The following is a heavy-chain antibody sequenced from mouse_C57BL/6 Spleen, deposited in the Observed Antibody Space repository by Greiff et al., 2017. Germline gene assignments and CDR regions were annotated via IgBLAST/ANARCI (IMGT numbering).Heavy chain of an antibody. CDR2: ISSGSSTI. J-gene: IGHJ4*01. D-gene: IGHD1-1*01. Sequence: EVHLVESGGGLVKPGGSLKLSCAASGFTFSDYGMHWVRQAPEKGLEWVAYISSGSSTIYYADTVKGRFTISRDNAKNTLFLQMTSLRSEDTAMYYCARVTTVHYYAMDYWGQGTSVTVSS. V-gene: IGHV5-17*01. CDR3: ARVTTVHYYAMDY. CDR1: GFTFSDYG.